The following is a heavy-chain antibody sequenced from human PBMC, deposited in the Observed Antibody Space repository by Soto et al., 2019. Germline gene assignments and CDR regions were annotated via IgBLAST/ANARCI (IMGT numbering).Heavy chain of an antibody. J-gene: IGHJ3*02. CDR1: GGTFSSYA. V-gene: IGHV1-69*13. Sequence: SVKVSCKASGGTFSSYAISWVRQAPGQGLEWMGGIIPIFGTANYAQKFQGRVTITADESTSTAYMELSSLRSEDTAVYYCARVAYYYVSSGMENAFDIWGKGKMLTVSS. CDR2: IIPIFGTA. CDR3: ARVAYYYVSSGMENAFDI. D-gene: IGHD3-22*01.